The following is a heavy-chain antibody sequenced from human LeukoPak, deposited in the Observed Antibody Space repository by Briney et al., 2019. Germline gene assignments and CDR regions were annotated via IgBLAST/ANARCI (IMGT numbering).Heavy chain of an antibody. D-gene: IGHD2-21*02. CDR2: IYYSGST. Sequence: SETLSLTCTVSGDSVTTYYWSWIRQPPGKGLEWIGSIYYSGSTFYNPSLKSRVTISVDTSKNQFSLKLSSVTAADTAVYYCARLQADLRPTAWGQGTLVTVSS. J-gene: IGHJ4*02. CDR3: ARLQADLRPTA. V-gene: IGHV4-39*01. CDR1: GDSVTTYY.